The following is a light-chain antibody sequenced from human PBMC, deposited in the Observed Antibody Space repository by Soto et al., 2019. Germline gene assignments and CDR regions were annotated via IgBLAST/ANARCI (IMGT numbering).Light chain of an antibody. CDR1: QGISSY. CDR3: QQLNSYPWT. CDR2: AAS. Sequence: IQLNQSPSSLSASVGDRVTITCRASQGISSYLAWYQQKPGKAPKLLIYAASTLQSGVPSRFSGSGSGTDFTLTISSLQPEDFATYYCQQLNSYPWTFGQGTKVEIK. V-gene: IGKV1-9*01. J-gene: IGKJ1*01.